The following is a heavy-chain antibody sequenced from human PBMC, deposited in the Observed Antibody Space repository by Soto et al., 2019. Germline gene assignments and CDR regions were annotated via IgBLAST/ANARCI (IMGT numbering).Heavy chain of an antibody. J-gene: IGHJ4*02. Sequence: QLQLQESGPGLVKPSETLSLTCTVSGDSVTISDYYWGWFRQPPGKGLEWIGSIHYSGSTYYNPSLKSRVTISGDTSKKQFSLKLTSVTAADAAVYYCAAHDSGGYYAEYWGQGTLVTVSA. CDR1: GDSVTISDYY. V-gene: IGHV4-39*01. CDR2: IHYSGST. CDR3: AAHDSGGYYAEY. D-gene: IGHD3-22*01.